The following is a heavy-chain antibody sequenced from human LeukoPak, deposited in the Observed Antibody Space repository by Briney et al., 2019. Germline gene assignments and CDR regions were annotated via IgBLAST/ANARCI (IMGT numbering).Heavy chain of an antibody. V-gene: IGHV4-39*07. Sequence: PSETLSLTCTVSGDSINNTDFFWGWIRQPPGKGLEWIGTIYYSGITYYKKSLQSRVTISLDTSKNHFSLRLNSVPAADTAVYFCARYHGTAYYYDSWGQGTLVTVSS. D-gene: IGHD3-22*01. J-gene: IGHJ5*01. CDR1: GDSINNTDFF. CDR3: ARYHGTAYYYDS. CDR2: IYYSGIT.